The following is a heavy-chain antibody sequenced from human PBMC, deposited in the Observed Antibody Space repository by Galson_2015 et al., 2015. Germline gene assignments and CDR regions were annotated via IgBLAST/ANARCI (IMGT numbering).Heavy chain of an antibody. Sequence: SLRLSCAASGFTFSSYAMSWVRQAPGKGLEWVSAISGSGGSTYYADSVKGRFTISRDNSKNTLYLQMNSLRAEDTAVYYCAKDSPMAVTAISWDPYYYYGMDVWGQGTTVTVSS. D-gene: IGHD2-21*02. CDR3: AKDSPMAVTAISWDPYYYYGMDV. V-gene: IGHV3-23*01. J-gene: IGHJ6*02. CDR2: ISGSGGST. CDR1: GFTFSSYA.